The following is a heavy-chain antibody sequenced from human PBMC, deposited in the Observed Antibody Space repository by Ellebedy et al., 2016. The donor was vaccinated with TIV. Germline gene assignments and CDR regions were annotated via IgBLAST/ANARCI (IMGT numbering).Heavy chain of an antibody. CDR3: ARDRVEPRWSSMPISTSMIVVLSPFDY. Sequence: GESLKISCAASKFTFSSYGMNWVRQAPGKGLEWVSFISGRSNTIYYADSVKGRFTVSRDNAKNSLYLQMNSLRAEDTAVYYCARDRVEPRWSSMPISTSMIVVLSPFDYWGQGTLVTVSS. D-gene: IGHD3-22*01. V-gene: IGHV3-48*01. J-gene: IGHJ4*02. CDR2: ISGRSNTI. CDR1: KFTFSSYG.